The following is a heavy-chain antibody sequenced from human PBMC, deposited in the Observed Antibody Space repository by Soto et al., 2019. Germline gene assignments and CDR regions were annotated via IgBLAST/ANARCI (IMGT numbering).Heavy chain of an antibody. CDR1: GGSFSGYY. J-gene: IGHJ4*02. Sequence: SETLSLTCAVYGGSFSGYYWSWIRQPPGKGLEWIGEINHSGSTNYNPSLKSRVTISVDTSKNQFSLKLSPVTAADTAVYYCARAGIAAADLGFDYWGQGTLVTVS. V-gene: IGHV4-34*01. CDR2: INHSGST. CDR3: ARAGIAAADLGFDY. D-gene: IGHD6-13*01.